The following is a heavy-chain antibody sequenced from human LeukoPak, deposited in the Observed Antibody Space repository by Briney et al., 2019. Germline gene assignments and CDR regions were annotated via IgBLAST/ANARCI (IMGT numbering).Heavy chain of an antibody. J-gene: IGHJ5*02. CDR2: IKQDGSEK. V-gene: IGHV3-7*01. CDR1: GFTFSIYW. Sequence: PGGSLRLSCAASGFTFSIYWMSWVRQAPGKGLEWVANIKQDGSEKYYVDSVKGRFTISRDNAKNSLYLQMNSLRAEDTAVYYCARDFRYLYSSGWYPTLNPWGQGTLVTVSS. D-gene: IGHD6-19*01. CDR3: ARDFRYLYSSGWYPTLNP.